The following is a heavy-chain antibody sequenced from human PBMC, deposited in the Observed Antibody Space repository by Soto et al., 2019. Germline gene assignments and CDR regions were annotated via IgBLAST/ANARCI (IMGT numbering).Heavy chain of an antibody. D-gene: IGHD3-22*01. J-gene: IGHJ4*02. CDR1: GFSLNTYGVG. Sequence: SGPTLVNPTQTLTLTCTFSGFSLNTYGVGVAWVRQPPGKALEWLALICWDDDKRFSPSLETRLTITKDTSKNHVVLTMTNMDPVDTGTYYCAHRPGFSMSFDYWGQGALVTVSS. CDR2: ICWDDDK. CDR3: AHRPGFSMSFDY. V-gene: IGHV2-5*02.